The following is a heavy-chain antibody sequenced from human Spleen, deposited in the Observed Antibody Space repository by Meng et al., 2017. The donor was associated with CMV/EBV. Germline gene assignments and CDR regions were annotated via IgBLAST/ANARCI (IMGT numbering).Heavy chain of an antibody. Sequence: VRVSCKSSGYTFIYFYLHSVRRAPGQGLEWMGSMNPKNGGPDSAQKFPGRVTMTKDTSISTAYMEMSRLRSDDTAVYSCATSGTTDYWGQGTLVTVSS. CDR2: MNPKNGGP. V-gene: IGHV1-2*02. CDR3: ATSGTTDY. CDR1: GYTFIYFY. J-gene: IGHJ4*02. D-gene: IGHD1-7*01.